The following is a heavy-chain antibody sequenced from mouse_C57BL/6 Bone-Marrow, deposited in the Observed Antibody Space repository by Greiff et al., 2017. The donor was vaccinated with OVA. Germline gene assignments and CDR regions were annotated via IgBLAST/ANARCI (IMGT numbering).Heavy chain of an antibody. Sequence: VQLQQSGAELVRPGASVKLSCKASGYTFTDYYINWVKQRPGQGLEWIARIYPGSGNTYYNEKFKGKATLTAEKSSSTAYMQLSSLTSEDSAVYFCARSRAFLLNGDVWGTGTTVTVSS. D-gene: IGHD2-1*01. V-gene: IGHV1-76*01. CDR2: IYPGSGNT. J-gene: IGHJ1*03. CDR1: GYTFTDYY. CDR3: ARSRAFLLNGDV.